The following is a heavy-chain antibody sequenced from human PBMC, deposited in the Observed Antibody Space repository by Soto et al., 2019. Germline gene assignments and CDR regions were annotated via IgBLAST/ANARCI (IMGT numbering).Heavy chain of an antibody. CDR1: GGSVSSGGYY. CDR2: IYYSGST. CDR3: AREHKYYGMDV. Sequence: SETLSLTCTVSGGSVSSGGYYGSWIRQPPGKGLEWIGYIYYSGSTNYNPSLKSRVTISVDTSKNQFSLKLSSVTAADTAVYYCAREHKYYGMDVLGQGTTLTVSS. J-gene: IGHJ6*02. V-gene: IGHV4-61*08.